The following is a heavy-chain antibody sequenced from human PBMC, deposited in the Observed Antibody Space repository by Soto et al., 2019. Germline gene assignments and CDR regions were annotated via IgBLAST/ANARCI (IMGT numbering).Heavy chain of an antibody. Sequence: ASVKVSCKASGGTFSSYAISWVRQAPGQGLEWMGGIIPIFGTANYAQKFQGRVTITADESTSTAYMELSSLRSEDTAVYYCARGGVGYCSSTSCYEGLYWFDPWGQGTLVTVSS. CDR1: GGTFSSYA. D-gene: IGHD2-2*01. J-gene: IGHJ5*02. CDR2: IIPIFGTA. CDR3: ARGGVGYCSSTSCYEGLYWFDP. V-gene: IGHV1-69*13.